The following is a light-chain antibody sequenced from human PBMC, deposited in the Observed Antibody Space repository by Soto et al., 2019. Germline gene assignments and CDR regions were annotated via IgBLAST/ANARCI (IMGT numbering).Light chain of an antibody. Sequence: QSVRTQPPSASGSPGQSVTSSCTGTSSDVGGYNYVSWYQQHPGKAPKLMIYEVSKRPSGVPDRFSGSKSGNTASLTVSGLQAEDEADYYCNSYAGSNNWVFGGETKVTVL. CDR1: SSDVGGYNY. J-gene: IGLJ3*02. CDR2: EVS. V-gene: IGLV2-8*01. CDR3: NSYAGSNNWV.